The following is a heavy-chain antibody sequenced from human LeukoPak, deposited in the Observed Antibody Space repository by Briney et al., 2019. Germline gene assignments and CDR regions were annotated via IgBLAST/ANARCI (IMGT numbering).Heavy chain of an antibody. V-gene: IGHV5-51*01. CDR3: ARIEIVVIPAANQDAFDI. J-gene: IGHJ3*02. Sequence: GESLKISCKGSGYSFTSYWIGWVRQMPGKGLEWMGIIYPGDSDTRYSPSFQGQVTISADKSISTAYLQLSSLKASDTAMYYCARIEIVVIPAANQDAFDIWGQGTMVTVSS. D-gene: IGHD2-2*01. CDR2: IYPGDSDT. CDR1: GYSFTSYW.